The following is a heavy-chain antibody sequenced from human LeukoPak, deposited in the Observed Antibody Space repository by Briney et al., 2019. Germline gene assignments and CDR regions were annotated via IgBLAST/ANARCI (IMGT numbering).Heavy chain of an antibody. V-gene: IGHV4-34*01. CDR1: GGSLCGSY. Sequence: SETLSLTRAVYGGSLCGSYWSWVRQPPGKGLEWIGEINHSGSTNYNPSLKSRVTISVDTSKNQFSLKLSSVTAADTAVYYCARNDYGGNEAFDIWGQGTMVTVSS. J-gene: IGHJ3*02. D-gene: IGHD4-23*01. CDR2: INHSGST. CDR3: ARNDYGGNEAFDI.